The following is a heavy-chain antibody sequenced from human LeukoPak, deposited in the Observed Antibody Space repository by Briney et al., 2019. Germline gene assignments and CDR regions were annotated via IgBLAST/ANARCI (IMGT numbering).Heavy chain of an antibody. D-gene: IGHD1-26*01. J-gene: IGHJ4*02. CDR2: IDNDGRET. CDR1: GFIFRDFW. V-gene: IGHV3-74*01. CDR3: AREWLNSGSLTEY. Sequence: GGSLRLSCAASGFIFRDFWMHWVRQAPGKGLVWVSRIDNDGRETTYADSVKGRFTISRDNAKNTLYLEMNSLRAEDTAVYYRAREWLNSGSLTEYWGQGALVTVSS.